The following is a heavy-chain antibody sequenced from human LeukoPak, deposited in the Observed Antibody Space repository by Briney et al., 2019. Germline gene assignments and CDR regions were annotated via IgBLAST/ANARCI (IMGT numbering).Heavy chain of an antibody. J-gene: IGHJ6*03. CDR2: INSDGSST. Sequence: GGSLRLSCAASGFTFSSYWMHWVRQAPGKGLVWVSRINSDGSSTSYADSVKGRFTISRDNSKNTLYLQMNSLRAEDTAVYYCARVGASWIQLWLHHYYYMDVWGKGTTVTVSS. CDR3: ARVGASWIQLWLHHYYYMDV. CDR1: GFTFSSYW. D-gene: IGHD5-18*01. V-gene: IGHV3-74*01.